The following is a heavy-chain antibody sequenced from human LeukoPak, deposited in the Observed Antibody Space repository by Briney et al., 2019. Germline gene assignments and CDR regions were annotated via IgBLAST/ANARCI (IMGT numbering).Heavy chain of an antibody. Sequence: PSETLSLTYAVYGGSFSGYYWSWIRQPPGKGLEWIGEINHSGSTNYNPSLKSRVTISVDTSKNQFSLKLTSVTAADTAVYYCARGPGSDDSSGFYVYWGQGPLVTVSS. D-gene: IGHD3-22*01. CDR1: GGSFSGYY. V-gene: IGHV4-34*01. J-gene: IGHJ4*02. CDR3: ARGPGSDDSSGFYVY. CDR2: INHSGST.